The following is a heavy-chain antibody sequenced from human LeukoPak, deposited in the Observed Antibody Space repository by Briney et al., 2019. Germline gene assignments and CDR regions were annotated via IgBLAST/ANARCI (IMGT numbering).Heavy chain of an antibody. V-gene: IGHV3-23*01. CDR2: ISGSGTNP. CDR3: AKDASNDDYAH. Sequence: GSLRLSCAASGFTFSTYAMTWVRQAPGKGLEWVSGISGSGTNPFYADSVRGRFTISRDNSKNTLYLQMDSLRAEDTAVYFCAKDASNDDYAHWGQGTLVTVSS. CDR1: GFTFSTYA. J-gene: IGHJ4*02. D-gene: IGHD4-17*01.